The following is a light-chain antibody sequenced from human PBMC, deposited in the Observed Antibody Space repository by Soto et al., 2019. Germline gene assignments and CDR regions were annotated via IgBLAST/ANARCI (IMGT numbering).Light chain of an antibody. CDR3: QQYYGLPPLT. CDR2: HAS. J-gene: IGKJ5*01. V-gene: IGKV1-33*01. CDR1: QNITNN. Sequence: DIQMTHSPSSLSASIGDRVTSTCXASQNITNNLSWYQQKPGKAPNLLIYHASKLAKGVTSRFSGSGSGTDFSFIITSLQREDLATYYCQQYYGLPPLTFGQGTRLEIK.